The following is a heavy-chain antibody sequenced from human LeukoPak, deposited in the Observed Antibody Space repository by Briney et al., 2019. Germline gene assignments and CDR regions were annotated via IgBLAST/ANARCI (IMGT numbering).Heavy chain of an antibody. Sequence: GGSLRLSCAASGFTFSIYEMNWVRQAPGKGLEWVSYIISSGSNIYYADSVKGRFTISRDNAKNSLYLQMDSLRAEDTAVYYCARVLDNSSSRYQSLKYWGQGTLVTVSS. CDR3: ARVLDNSSSRYQSLKY. J-gene: IGHJ4*02. CDR2: IISSGSNI. D-gene: IGHD2/OR15-2a*01. CDR1: GFTFSIYE. V-gene: IGHV3-48*03.